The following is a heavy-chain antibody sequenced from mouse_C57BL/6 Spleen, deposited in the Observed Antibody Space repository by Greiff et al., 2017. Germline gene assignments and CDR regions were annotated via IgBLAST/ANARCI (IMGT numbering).Heavy chain of an antibody. Sequence: QVQLQQPGAELVKPGASVKLSCKASGYTFTSYWMHWVKQRPGRGLEWIGRIDPNSGGTKYNEKVKSKATLTVDKPSSTAYMQLSRLTSEDSVVYYCASKGDSWFADWGQGTLVTVSA. CDR1: GYTFTSYW. V-gene: IGHV1-72*01. CDR3: ASKGDSWFAD. J-gene: IGHJ3*01. CDR2: IDPNSGGT.